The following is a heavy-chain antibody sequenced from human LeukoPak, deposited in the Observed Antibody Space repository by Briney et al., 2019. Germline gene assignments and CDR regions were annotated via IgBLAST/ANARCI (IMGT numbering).Heavy chain of an antibody. CDR2: INPNSGGT. J-gene: IGHJ4*02. V-gene: IGHV1-2*02. CDR1: GYTFTGYY. Sequence: ASAKVSCKASGYTFTGYYMHWVRQAPGQGLEWMGWINPNSGGTNYAQKFQGRVTMTRDTSISTAYMELSRLRSDDTAVYYCARVKGRFGELSYYFDYWGQGTLVTVSS. D-gene: IGHD3-10*01. CDR3: ARVKGRFGELSYYFDY.